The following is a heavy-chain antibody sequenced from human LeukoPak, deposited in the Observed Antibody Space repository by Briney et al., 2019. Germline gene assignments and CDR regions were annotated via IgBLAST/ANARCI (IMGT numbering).Heavy chain of an antibody. D-gene: IGHD3-22*01. J-gene: IGHJ4*02. CDR2: ISWDGTT. CDR1: GFTFEDYT. V-gene: IGHV3-43*01. CDR3: VKDLSYESSGHVLEY. Sequence: GGSLRLSCVAPGFTFEDYTMHWVRQTPGKTLEWVSLISWDGTTYYTDSVKGRFTISRDNSKNSLYLQMDTLRSEDTAFYYCVKDLSYESSGHVLEYWGQGTLVTVSS.